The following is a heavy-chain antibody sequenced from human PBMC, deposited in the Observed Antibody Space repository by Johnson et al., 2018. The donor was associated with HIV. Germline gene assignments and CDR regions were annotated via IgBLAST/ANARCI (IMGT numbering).Heavy chain of an antibody. CDR1: GFTFSSYG. Sequence: QVQLVESGGGVVQPGGSLRLSCAASGFTFSSYGMHWVRQAPGKGLEWVAFIRYDGSNKYYADSVKGRFTISRDNSKNTLYLQMNSVRAEDTAVYYCAKDATLQDGTGAFDIWGQGTMVTVSS. CDR3: AKDATLQDGTGAFDI. V-gene: IGHV3-30*02. J-gene: IGHJ3*02. D-gene: IGHD1-1*01. CDR2: IRYDGSNK.